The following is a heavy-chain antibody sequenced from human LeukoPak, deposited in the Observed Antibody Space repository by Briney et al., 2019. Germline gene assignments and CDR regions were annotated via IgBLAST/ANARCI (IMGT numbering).Heavy chain of an antibody. D-gene: IGHD3-22*01. Sequence: PGGSLRLSCVASGFTFSSHGMNWIRQPPGKGLEWIGYIYYSGSTNYNPSLKSRVTISVDTSKNQFSLKLSSVTAADTAVYYCAREVYDSSGYSSEFDYWGQGTLVTVSS. CDR3: AREVYDSSGYSSEFDY. V-gene: IGHV4-59*11. CDR1: GFTFSSHG. CDR2: IYYSGST. J-gene: IGHJ4*02.